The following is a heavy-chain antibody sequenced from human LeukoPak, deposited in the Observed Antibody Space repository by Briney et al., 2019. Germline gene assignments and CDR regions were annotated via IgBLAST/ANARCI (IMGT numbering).Heavy chain of an antibody. Sequence: GASVKVSCKASGYTFTGYYMHWVRQAPGQGLEWMGWINPNSGGTNYAQKFQGRVTMTRDTSISTAYMELSRLRSDDTAVYYCAREQYSSSWPFSYAFDIWGQGTMVTVSS. J-gene: IGHJ3*02. CDR3: AREQYSSSWPFSYAFDI. CDR1: GYTFTGYY. CDR2: INPNSGGT. V-gene: IGHV1-2*02. D-gene: IGHD6-13*01.